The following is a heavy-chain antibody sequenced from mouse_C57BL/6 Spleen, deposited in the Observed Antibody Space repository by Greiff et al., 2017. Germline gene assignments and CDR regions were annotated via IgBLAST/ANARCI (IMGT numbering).Heavy chain of an antibody. CDR2: IYPGDGDT. Sequence: VKLMESGAELVKPGASVKISCKASGYAFSSYWMNWVKQRPGKGLEWIGQIYPGDGDTNYNGKFKGKATLTADKSSSTAYMQLSSLTSEDSAVYFCAGPGYSNYLYAMGYWGQGTSVTVSS. J-gene: IGHJ4*01. CDR3: AGPGYSNYLYAMGY. CDR1: GYAFSSYW. D-gene: IGHD2-5*01. V-gene: IGHV1-80*01.